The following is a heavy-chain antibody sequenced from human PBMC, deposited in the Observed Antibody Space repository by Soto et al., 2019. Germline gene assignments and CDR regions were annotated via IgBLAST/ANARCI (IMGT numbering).Heavy chain of an antibody. CDR2: ISGSGGRT. D-gene: IGHD2-21*01. V-gene: IGHV3-23*01. CDR1: GFTFSSYA. CDR3: AKDSALRVKDH. Sequence: VQLLESGGGLVQPGGSLRLSCAASGFTFSSYARTWVRQAPGKGLQWVSAISGSGGRTYYADSVKGRFTISRDNSENTLYLQMNSLRAEDTAVYYCAKDSALRVKDHWGQGTLVTVSS. J-gene: IGHJ4*02.